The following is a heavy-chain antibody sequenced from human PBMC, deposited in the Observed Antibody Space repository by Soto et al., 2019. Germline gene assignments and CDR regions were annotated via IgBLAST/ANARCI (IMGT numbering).Heavy chain of an antibody. CDR3: TRRNHLEWLLSFDY. Sequence: ASVKVSWKASGYTFTNNYMHWVRQATRQGLEWMGIINPSGGSTSYAQKFQGRVTMTRDTSTSTVYMELSSLKSEDTAVYYCTRRNHLEWLLSFDYWGQGTLVTVSS. D-gene: IGHD3-3*01. V-gene: IGHV1-46*03. CDR1: GYTFTNNY. J-gene: IGHJ4*02. CDR2: INPSGGST.